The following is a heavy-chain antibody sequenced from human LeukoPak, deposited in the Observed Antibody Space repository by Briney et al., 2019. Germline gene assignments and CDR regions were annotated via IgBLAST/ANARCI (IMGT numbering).Heavy chain of an antibody. CDR3: ARDPLSSSSFDL. Sequence: GGSLRLSCAASGFTFSTYWMHWVRQAPGKGLVWVSRINSDGSTTTHADSVKGRFTISRDNAKNSLYLQMNSLRAEDTAVYYCARDPLSSSSFDLWGQGTLVTVSS. D-gene: IGHD6-13*01. CDR2: INSDGSTT. CDR1: GFTFSTYW. J-gene: IGHJ4*02. V-gene: IGHV3-74*03.